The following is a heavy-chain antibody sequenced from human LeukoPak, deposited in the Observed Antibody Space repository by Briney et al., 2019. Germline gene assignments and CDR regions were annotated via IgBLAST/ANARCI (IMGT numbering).Heavy chain of an antibody. CDR3: ARVGDSSGYYSGY. J-gene: IGHJ4*02. CDR2: ISAYNGNT. D-gene: IGHD3-22*01. V-gene: IGHV1-18*01. CDR1: GYTFTSYC. Sequence: SVTVSCKASGYTFTSYCISWVRQPPGQGLEWMVWISAYNGNTNYAQKLQGRVTMTTDTSTSTAYMELRSLRSDDTAVYYCARVGDSSGYYSGYWGQGTLVTVSS.